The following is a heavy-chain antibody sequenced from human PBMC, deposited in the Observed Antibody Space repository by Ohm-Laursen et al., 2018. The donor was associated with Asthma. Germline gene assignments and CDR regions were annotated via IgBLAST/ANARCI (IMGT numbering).Heavy chain of an antibody. Sequence: GTLSLTCAVSGGSVSSVISYWTWIRQPPGKGLEWIGYIYYSGSTNYNPSLKRRVTISVGTSKDEFSLRLSALTAADTAVYYCARDSSEVSWGHHLFDSWGQGTLVTVAS. CDR2: IYYSGST. CDR3: ARDSSEVSWGHHLFDS. D-gene: IGHD3-16*01. V-gene: IGHV4-61*01. J-gene: IGHJ4*02. CDR1: GGSVSSVISY.